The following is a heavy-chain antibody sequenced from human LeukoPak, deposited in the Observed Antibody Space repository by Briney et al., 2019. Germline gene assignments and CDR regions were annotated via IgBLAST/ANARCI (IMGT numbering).Heavy chain of an antibody. V-gene: IGHV1-18*01. CDR1: GYTFTSYG. Sequence: ASVKVSCKASGYTFTSYGISWVRRAPGQGLEWMGWISAYNGNTNYAQKLQGRVTMTTDTSTSTAYMELRSLRSDDTAVYYCARDPVPAHIAAGSGWFDPWGQGTLVTVSS. D-gene: IGHD6-13*01. CDR3: ARDPVPAHIAAGSGWFDP. CDR2: ISAYNGNT. J-gene: IGHJ5*02.